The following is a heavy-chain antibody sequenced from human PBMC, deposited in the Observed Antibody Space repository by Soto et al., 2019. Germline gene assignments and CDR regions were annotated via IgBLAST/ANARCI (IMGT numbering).Heavy chain of an antibody. V-gene: IGHV4-59*08. J-gene: IGHJ5*02. CDR2: IYNSGST. CDR1: GGSISNYY. D-gene: IGHD3-10*01. Sequence: PSETLCLTCTVSGGSISNYYWNWIRQPPGKRLEWIGHIYNSGSTDYNPSLKSRVTISVDTSKNQFSLELRSVTAADTAVYYCAKEGSGSYFNWFDPWGQGKLVTVSS. CDR3: AKEGSGSYFNWFDP.